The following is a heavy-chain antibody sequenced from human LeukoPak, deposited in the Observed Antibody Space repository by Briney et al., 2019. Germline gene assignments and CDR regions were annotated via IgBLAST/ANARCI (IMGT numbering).Heavy chain of an antibody. CDR3: ARDPAIYYDSRGGYSFDI. CDR1: GYTFTSYY. Sequence: GASVEVSCKASGYTFTSYYMHWVRQAPGQGLEWMGIINPSGGSTSYAQKFQGRVTMTRDTSTSTVYMELSSLRSEDTAVYYCARDPAIYYDSRGGYSFDIWGQGTMVTVSS. CDR2: INPSGGST. J-gene: IGHJ3*02. V-gene: IGHV1-46*01. D-gene: IGHD3-22*01.